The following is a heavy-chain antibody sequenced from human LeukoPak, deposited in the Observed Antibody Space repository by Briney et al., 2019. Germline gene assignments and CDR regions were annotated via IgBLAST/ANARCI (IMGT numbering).Heavy chain of an antibody. J-gene: IGHJ4*02. V-gene: IGHV4-39*01. Sequence: SETLSLTCTVSGGSISGSSYYWGWIRQPPGKGLEWIGSIYYTGSSSYNPSLKSRVTISVDTSKNQFSLRLTSVIAADTAVYYYARMSRLDYWGQGTLVTVSS. CDR3: ARMSRLDY. CDR2: IYYTGSS. CDR1: GGSISGSSYY.